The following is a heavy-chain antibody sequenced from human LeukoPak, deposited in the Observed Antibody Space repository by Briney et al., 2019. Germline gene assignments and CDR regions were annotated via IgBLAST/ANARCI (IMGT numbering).Heavy chain of an antibody. CDR3: AKGRALWFGELRPYYFDY. Sequence: PGGALRLSCAASGFTFSSYAMSWVREAPGKGLEWVSAISGSGGSPYYADSVKGRFTISRDNSKSTLYLQMNSLRAEDTAVYYCAKGRALWFGELRPYYFDYWGQGTLVTVSS. V-gene: IGHV3-23*01. D-gene: IGHD3-10*01. CDR1: GFTFSSYA. J-gene: IGHJ4*02. CDR2: ISGSGGSP.